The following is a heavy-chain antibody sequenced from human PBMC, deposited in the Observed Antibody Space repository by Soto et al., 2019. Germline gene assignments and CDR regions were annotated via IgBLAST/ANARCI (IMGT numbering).Heavy chain of an antibody. Sequence: PGGSLRLSCAATGFTFSRYAMSWVRQAPGKGLEWVSVISGSGGGTYYADSVKGRFTISRDKSKNTLYLQMNSLRVEDTAVFYCAKTVAARPNLYLHSWYQGTLLTVSS. CDR1: GFTFSRYA. D-gene: IGHD6-6*01. V-gene: IGHV3-23*01. J-gene: IGHJ4*02. CDR3: AKTVAARPNLYLHS. CDR2: ISGSGGGT.